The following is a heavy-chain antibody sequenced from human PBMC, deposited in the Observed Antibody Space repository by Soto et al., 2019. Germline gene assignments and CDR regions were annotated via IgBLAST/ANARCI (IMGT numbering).Heavy chain of an antibody. CDR2: IIPTFGTA. J-gene: IGHJ6*02. D-gene: IGHD2-21*01. CDR1: GGTFSSYT. V-gene: IGHV1-69*12. CDR3: ARPSCGAACYYCGMDV. Sequence: QVQLVQSGAEVKKPGSSVKVSCKASGGTFSSYTISWVRQAPGQGLEWMGGIIPTFGTADYAQKFQGRVTITADESPSTGYMELSSLRSEDTALYYCARPSCGAACYYCGMDVWGQGTAVTVSS.